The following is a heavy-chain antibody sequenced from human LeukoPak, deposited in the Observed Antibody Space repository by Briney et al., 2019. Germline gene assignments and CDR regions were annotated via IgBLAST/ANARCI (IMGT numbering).Heavy chain of an antibody. D-gene: IGHD1-26*01. CDR1: GGSISSYY. CDR2: IYYSGST. CDR3: ARLALQEVGATQTYYLDY. V-gene: IGHV4-59*01. Sequence: SETLSLTCTVSGGSISSYYWSWIRQPPGKGLEWIGYIYYSGSTNYNPSLESRVTISVDTSKIQFSLKLSSVTAADTAVYYCARLALQEVGATQTYYLDYWGQGTLVTVSS. J-gene: IGHJ4*02.